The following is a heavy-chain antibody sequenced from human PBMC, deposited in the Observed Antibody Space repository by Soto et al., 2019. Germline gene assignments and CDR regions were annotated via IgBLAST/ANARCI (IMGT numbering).Heavy chain of an antibody. Sequence: ASVKVSCKASGYTFTSYGISWVRQAPGQGLEWMGWISAYNGNTNYAQKLQGRVTMTTDTSTSTAYMELRSLRSDDTAVYYCASQTTVVTPFGYWGQGTLVTVSS. CDR2: ISAYNGNT. V-gene: IGHV1-18*04. CDR1: GYTFTSYG. D-gene: IGHD4-17*01. J-gene: IGHJ4*02. CDR3: ASQTTVVTPFGY.